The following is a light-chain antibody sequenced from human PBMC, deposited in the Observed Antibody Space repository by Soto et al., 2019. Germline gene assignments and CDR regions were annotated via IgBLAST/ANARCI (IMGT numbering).Light chain of an antibody. CDR3: QQYGSSLFT. CDR1: QSFISKY. Sequence: EIVLTQSPGTLSLSPGKIATLSCRAIQSFISKYLAWYQQKPGQAPRVLIYGTSIRASGVPERFSGGGSGTDFTLTITRLEPEDFAVYYCQQYGSSLFTFGPGTKVDFK. CDR2: GTS. J-gene: IGKJ3*01. V-gene: IGKV3-20*01.